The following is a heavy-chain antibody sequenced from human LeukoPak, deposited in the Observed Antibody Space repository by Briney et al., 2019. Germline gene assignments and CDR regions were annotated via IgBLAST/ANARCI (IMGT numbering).Heavy chain of an antibody. J-gene: IGHJ4*02. CDR2: ISPSRGSI. CDR3: ARDRDWAFDY. V-gene: IGHV3-48*01. D-gene: IGHD2-21*01. CDR1: GFIFSDYT. Sequence: GGSLRLSCAASGFIFSDYTLNWVRQAPGKGLEWLSYISPSRGSIAYADSVKGRFTIPSDSAKNSVYLQINNLRAEDTAVYYCARDRDWAFDYWGQGILVTVSS.